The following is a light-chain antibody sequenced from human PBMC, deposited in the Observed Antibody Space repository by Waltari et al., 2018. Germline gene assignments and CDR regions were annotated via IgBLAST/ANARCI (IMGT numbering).Light chain of an antibody. CDR1: QSVSSY. V-gene: IGKV3-11*01. J-gene: IGKJ5*01. Sequence: EIVLTQSPATLSLSPGERATLPCRASQSVSSYLAWYQQKPGKAPRRLIYDASDRATGIPARGMGSGSETDFNLAISSLEPEDFAVYDGQQRSNWPLTCGEGTRLEIK. CDR2: DAS. CDR3: QQRSNWPLT.